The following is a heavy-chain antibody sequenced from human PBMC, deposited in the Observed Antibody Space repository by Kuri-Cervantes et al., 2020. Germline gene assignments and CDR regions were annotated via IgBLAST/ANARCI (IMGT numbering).Heavy chain of an antibody. CDR3: ARGLFGVVIGGSWWFDP. D-gene: IGHD3-3*01. CDR1: GYTFTSYY. CDR2: INPSGGST. Sequence: ASVKVSCKASGYTFTSYYMHWVRQAPGQGLEWMGIINPSGGSTSYAQKFQGRVTMTRDTSTSTVYMELSSLRSEDTAVYYCARGLFGVVIGGSWWFDPWGQGTLVTVSS. V-gene: IGHV1-46*01. J-gene: IGHJ5*02.